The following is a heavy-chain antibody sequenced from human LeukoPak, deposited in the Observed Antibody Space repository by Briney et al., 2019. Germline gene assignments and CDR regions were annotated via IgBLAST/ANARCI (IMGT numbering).Heavy chain of an antibody. D-gene: IGHD3-9*01. V-gene: IGHV1-18*01. CDR1: GYTFTSYG. Sequence: ASVKVSCKASGYTFTSYGITWVRQAPGQGLEWMGWISGYNGNAKYAQKFQGRVTVTTDTSTTTAYMELRSLRTDDTAVYYCARDEGYYDILGFDYWGQGTLVTVS. J-gene: IGHJ4*02. CDR3: ARDEGYYDILGFDY. CDR2: ISGYNGNA.